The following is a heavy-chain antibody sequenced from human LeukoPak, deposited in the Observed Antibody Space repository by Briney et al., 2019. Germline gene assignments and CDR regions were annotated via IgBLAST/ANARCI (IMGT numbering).Heavy chain of an antibody. Sequence: GGSLRLSCAASGFTFSSYEMNWVRQAPGKGLEWVSYISSSGSTIYYADSVKGRLTISRDNAKNSLYLQMNSLRAEDTAVYYCARAQRSQTYYYDSSGYSLYYYGMDVWGQGTTVTVSS. CDR2: ISSSGSTI. CDR1: GFTFSSYE. D-gene: IGHD3-22*01. CDR3: ARAQRSQTYYYDSSGYSLYYYGMDV. V-gene: IGHV3-48*03. J-gene: IGHJ6*02.